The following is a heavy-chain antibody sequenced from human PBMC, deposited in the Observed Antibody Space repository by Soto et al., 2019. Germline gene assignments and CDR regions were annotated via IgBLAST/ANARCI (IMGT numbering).Heavy chain of an antibody. V-gene: IGHV3-30*18. CDR1: GFTFSSYG. CDR2: ISYDGSNK. D-gene: IGHD4-17*01. CDR3: AKDRYGWTKGRGTEYFQH. J-gene: IGHJ1*01. Sequence: QVQLVESGGGVVQPGRSLRLSCAASGFTFSSYGMHWVRQAPGKGLEWVAVISYDGSNKYYADSVKGRFTFSRDISKNTLYLQMNSLRAEDTAVYYCAKDRYGWTKGRGTEYFQHWGQGTLVTVSS.